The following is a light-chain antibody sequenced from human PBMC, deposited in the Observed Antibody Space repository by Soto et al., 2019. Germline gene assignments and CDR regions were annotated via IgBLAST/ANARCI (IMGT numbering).Light chain of an antibody. CDR1: SSDIGGHNY. CDR3: TSYTSSNTLE. CDR2: EVT. Sequence: QSVLTQPASVSGSPGQSITISCTGTSSDIGGHNYVSWYQHHPGEAPKLMIYEVTNRPPGVSARFSGSKSANTASLTISGLQAEDEADYYCTSYTSSNTLEFGGGTKLTVL. J-gene: IGLJ2*01. V-gene: IGLV2-14*01.